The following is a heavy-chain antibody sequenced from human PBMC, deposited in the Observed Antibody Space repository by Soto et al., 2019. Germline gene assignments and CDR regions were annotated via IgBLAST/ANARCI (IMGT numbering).Heavy chain of an antibody. CDR1: GFNFGNYA. J-gene: IGHJ4*02. Sequence: VLLVESGGGLVQPGRSLRLSCAVSGFNFGNYAMHWVWQAPGKGLEWVAAINWNSDKVAYAGSVLGRFTIFRDSAKNSLHLQMNDLTTEDTALYYCAKDKGGTPYYIDSWGQGILVTVSS. CDR2: INWNSDKV. CDR3: AKDKGGTPYYIDS. D-gene: IGHD6-25*01. V-gene: IGHV3-9*01.